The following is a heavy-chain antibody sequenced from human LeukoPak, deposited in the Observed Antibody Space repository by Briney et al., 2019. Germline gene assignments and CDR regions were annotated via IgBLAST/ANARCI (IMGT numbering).Heavy chain of an antibody. CDR3: ARASSNYLDY. Sequence: GGSLRLSCAASGFTFSSYSMNWVRQAPGKGLEWVSSISSSSSYIYYADSVKGRFTISRDNAKNSLYLQMNSLRAKDTAVYYCARASSNYLDYWGQGTLVTVSS. J-gene: IGHJ4*02. CDR2: ISSSSSYI. V-gene: IGHV3-21*01. CDR1: GFTFSSYS. D-gene: IGHD4-11*01.